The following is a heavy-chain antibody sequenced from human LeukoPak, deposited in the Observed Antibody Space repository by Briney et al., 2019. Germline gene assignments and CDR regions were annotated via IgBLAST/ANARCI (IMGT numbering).Heavy chain of an antibody. CDR3: ARYRYGSGSYNWFDP. CDR2: IYYSGST. D-gene: IGHD3-10*01. CDR1: GGSISSYY. J-gene: IGHJ5*02. Sequence: SETLSLTCTVSGGSISSYYWSWIRQPPGKGLEWIGYIYYSGSTNYNPSLKSRVTISVDTSKNQFSLKLSSVTAADTAVYYCARYRYGSGSYNWFDPWGQGTLVTVSS. V-gene: IGHV4-59*01.